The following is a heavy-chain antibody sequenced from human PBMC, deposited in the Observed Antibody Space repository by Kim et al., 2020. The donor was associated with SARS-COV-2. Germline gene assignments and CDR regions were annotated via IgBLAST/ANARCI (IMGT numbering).Heavy chain of an antibody. CDR3: VRVRGPYFYAFYY. J-gene: IGHJ4*02. D-gene: IGHD3-3*02. CDR2: SSSTRGSI. V-gene: IGHV3-48*01. Sequence: GGSLRLSCTGSEFSFSTFSMNWVRQAPGKGLEWVSYSSSTRGSIYYADSVKGRIAISRDAAKTLLYLQMNSMTVDDTAEYFCVRVRGPYFYAFYYWGQG. CDR1: EFSFSTFS.